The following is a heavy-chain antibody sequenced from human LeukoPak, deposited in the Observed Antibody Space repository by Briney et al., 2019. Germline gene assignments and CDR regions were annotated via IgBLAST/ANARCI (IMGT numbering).Heavy chain of an antibody. D-gene: IGHD3-3*01. CDR2: IYSGGST. CDR1: GFTVSSNY. V-gene: IGHV3-53*01. J-gene: IGHJ4*02. Sequence: GGSLRLSCAASGFTVSSNYMSWVRQAPGKGLEWVSVIYSGGSTYYADSVKGRFTISRDNSENTLYLQMNSLRAEDTAVYYCARGRDDFWSGYDYWGQGTLVTVSS. CDR3: ARGRDDFWSGYDY.